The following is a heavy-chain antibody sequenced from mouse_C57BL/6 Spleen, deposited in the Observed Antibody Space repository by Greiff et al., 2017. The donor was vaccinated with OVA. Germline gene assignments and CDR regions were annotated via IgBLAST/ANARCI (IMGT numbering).Heavy chain of an antibody. D-gene: IGHD2-3*01. V-gene: IGHV3-6*01. CDR1: GYSITSGYY. Sequence: ESGPGLVKPSQSLSLTCSVTGYSITSGYYWNWIRQFPGNKLEWMGYISYDGSNNYNPSLKNRISITRDTSKNQFFLELNSVTTEDTATYYCARDGYYGFDYWGQGTTLTVSS. J-gene: IGHJ2*01. CDR2: ISYDGSN. CDR3: ARDGYYGFDY.